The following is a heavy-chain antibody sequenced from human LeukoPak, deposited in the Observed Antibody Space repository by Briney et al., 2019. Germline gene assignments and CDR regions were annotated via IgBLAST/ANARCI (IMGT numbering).Heavy chain of an antibody. V-gene: IGHV1-18*01. CDR1: GYTFTSYG. CDR2: ISGYNGNT. J-gene: IGHJ3*02. D-gene: IGHD3-22*01. Sequence: ASVKVSCKASGYTFTSYGISWVRQAPGQGLEWMGWISGYNGNTNYAQKLQGRVTMTTDTSTSAAYMELRSLRSDDTAVYYCAKVPSRTYYYEDIWGQGTMVTVSS. CDR3: AKVPSRTYYYEDI.